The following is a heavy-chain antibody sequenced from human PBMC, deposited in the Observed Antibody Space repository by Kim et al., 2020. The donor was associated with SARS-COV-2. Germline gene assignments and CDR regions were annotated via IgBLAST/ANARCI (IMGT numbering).Heavy chain of an antibody. CDR3: AREGSGSYNWLDP. Sequence: NYPQNFQGRFIFTRDTSATTAYMELTSLTFKDTAVYYCAREGSGSYNWLDPWGQGTLVTVSS. J-gene: IGHJ5*02. V-gene: IGHV1-3*01. D-gene: IGHD3-10*01.